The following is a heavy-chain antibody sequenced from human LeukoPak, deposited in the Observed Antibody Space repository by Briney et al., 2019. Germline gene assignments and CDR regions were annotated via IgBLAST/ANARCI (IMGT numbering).Heavy chain of an antibody. J-gene: IGHJ4*02. V-gene: IGHV3-74*01. CDR2: INSDGSIT. Sequence: GGSLRLSCAACGFTLSRYWLQWVGQVPGKGLVWVSHINSDGSITSYADSVKGRFTISRDNAKNTLYLQVNSLRADDTAVYYWSRALAYWGQGTLVTVSS. D-gene: IGHD3-16*01. CDR1: GFTLSRYW. CDR3: SRALAY.